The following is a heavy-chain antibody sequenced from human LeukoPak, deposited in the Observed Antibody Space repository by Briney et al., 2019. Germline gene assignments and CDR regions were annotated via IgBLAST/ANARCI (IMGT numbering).Heavy chain of an antibody. J-gene: IGHJ4*02. D-gene: IGHD3-9*01. CDR1: GESFRGYY. V-gene: IGHV4-34*01. CDR3: ARVTGYMIEDYFDY. CDR2: IDHIGRT. Sequence: SETLSLTCAVYGESFRGYYWTWIRQTPGKGLEWIGEIDHIGRTTYNPSLKSRVTISVDTSKNQFSLKLSSVTAADTAVYYCARVTGYMIEDYFDYWGQGILVTVSS.